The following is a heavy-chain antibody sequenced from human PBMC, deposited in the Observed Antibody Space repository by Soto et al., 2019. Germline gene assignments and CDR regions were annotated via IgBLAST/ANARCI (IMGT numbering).Heavy chain of an antibody. J-gene: IGHJ3*02. CDR3: ATAGSYSSADAFDI. V-gene: IGHV4-31*03. Sequence: QVQLQESGPGLVKPSQTLSLTCTVSGGSISSGGYYWSWIRQHPGKGLEWIGYIYYSGSTYYNQSLKSRVTISVDPSKNQFSLKLSSVTAADTAVYYCATAGSYSSADAFDIWGQGTMVTVSS. CDR2: IYYSGST. D-gene: IGHD3-10*01. CDR1: GGSISSGGYY.